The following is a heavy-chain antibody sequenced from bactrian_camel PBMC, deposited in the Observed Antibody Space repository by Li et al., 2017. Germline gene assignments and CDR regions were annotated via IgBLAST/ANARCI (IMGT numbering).Heavy chain of an antibody. Sequence: HVQLVESGGASVQAGGSLRLSCTVTGVLNTRGCIGWFRQPPGEERDGVAAIYSGNGTAYYADPVKGRFTISRDNGNNTLTLRMNNLKPEDTAMYSCAALMEIGRCEYCSGGFCLPRPNEYKYWGQGTQVTVS. CDR1: GVLNTRGC. CDR2: IYSGNGTA. J-gene: IGHJ4*01. V-gene: IGHV3S1*01. CDR3: AALMEIGRCEYCSGGFCLPRPNEYKY. D-gene: IGHD2*01.